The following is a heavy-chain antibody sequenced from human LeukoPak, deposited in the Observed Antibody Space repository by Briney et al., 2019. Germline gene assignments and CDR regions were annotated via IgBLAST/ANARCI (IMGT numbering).Heavy chain of an antibody. D-gene: IGHD2-21*02. CDR3: ARERCGGDCYYYFNGMDV. Sequence: SETLSLTCTVSGGSISSYFWTWIRQPAGKGLEWIGHIYTSGSTKYNPSLKSRVTMSVDTSKNQFSLRLNSVTAADTALYYCARERCGGDCYYYFNGMDVWGQGTPVTVSS. V-gene: IGHV4-4*07. CDR2: IYTSGST. CDR1: GGSISSYF. J-gene: IGHJ6*02.